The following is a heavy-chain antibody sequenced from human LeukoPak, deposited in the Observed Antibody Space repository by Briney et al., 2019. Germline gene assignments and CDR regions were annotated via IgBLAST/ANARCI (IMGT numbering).Heavy chain of an antibody. V-gene: IGHV1-2*02. CDR2: INPNSGGT. CDR1: GYTFTGYY. J-gene: IGHJ4*02. CDR3: ARDRGIAAAGDY. Sequence: ASVKVSCKASGYTFTGYYMHWVRQAPGQGLDWMGWINPNSGGTNYAQKFQGRVTMTRDTSISTAYMELSRLRSDDTAVYYCARDRGIAAAGDYWGQGTLVTVSS. D-gene: IGHD6-13*01.